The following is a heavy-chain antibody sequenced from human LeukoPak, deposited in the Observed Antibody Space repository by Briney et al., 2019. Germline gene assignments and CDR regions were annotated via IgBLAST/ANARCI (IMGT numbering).Heavy chain of an antibody. CDR1: GFTFKNFG. J-gene: IGHJ4*02. CDR3: AKRRPTGNYFDY. Sequence: GGSLRLSCEGSGFTFKNFGMRWIRQAPGKGLEWVSEVSGSGRITDYADSVRGRFAISRDNSKNALYLQMNNLGVEDTAIYYCAKRRPTGNYFDYWGQGTLVTVSA. CDR2: VSGSGRIT. V-gene: IGHV3-23*01. D-gene: IGHD2-8*02.